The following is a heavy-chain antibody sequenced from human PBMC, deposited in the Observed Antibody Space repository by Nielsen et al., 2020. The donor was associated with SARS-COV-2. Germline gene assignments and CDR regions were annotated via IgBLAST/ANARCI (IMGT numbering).Heavy chain of an antibody. V-gene: IGHV1-69*13. J-gene: IGHJ6*02. CDR2: IIPIFGTA. CDR3: ARAGEPRYYDSSGYSYYGMDV. CDR1: GYTFTSYG. D-gene: IGHD3-22*01. Sequence: SVKVSCKASGYTFTSYGISWVRQAPGQGLEWMGGIIPIFGTASYAQKFQGRVTITADESTSTAYMELSSLRSEDTAVYYCARAGEPRYYDSSGYSYYGMDVWGQGTTVTVSS.